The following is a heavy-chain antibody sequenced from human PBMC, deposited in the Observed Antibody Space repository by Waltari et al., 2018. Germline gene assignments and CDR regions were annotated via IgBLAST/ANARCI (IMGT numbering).Heavy chain of an antibody. J-gene: IGHJ6*02. Sequence: QVQLVQSGAEVKKPGASVKVSCKSSGYTFTGHYIHWGRQAPGQGLECVGWINPETGGTSKARKYQGRVTMTRDTSTRTAYMELKRLTKDDTAVYYCARDNNARGSYYYYPMDVWGQGTTVTVSS. CDR2: INPETGGT. CDR1: GYTFTGHY. CDR3: ARDNNARGSYYYYPMDV. V-gene: IGHV1-2*02. D-gene: IGHD2-8*01.